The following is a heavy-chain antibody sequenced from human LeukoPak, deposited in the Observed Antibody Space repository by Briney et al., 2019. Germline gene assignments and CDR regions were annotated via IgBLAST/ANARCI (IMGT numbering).Heavy chain of an antibody. Sequence: GGSLRLSCAASGFTFSDAWMSWVRQAPGKGLEWVANIKQDGSEKYYVDSVKGRFTISRDNAKNSLYLQMNSLRAEDTAVYYCAREPTIDYFDYWGQGTLVTVSS. CDR3: AREPTIDYFDY. D-gene: IGHD5-12*01. J-gene: IGHJ4*02. V-gene: IGHV3-7*01. CDR1: GFTFSDAW. CDR2: IKQDGSEK.